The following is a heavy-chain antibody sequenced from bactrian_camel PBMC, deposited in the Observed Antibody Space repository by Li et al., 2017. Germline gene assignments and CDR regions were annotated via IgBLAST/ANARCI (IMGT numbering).Heavy chain of an antibody. Sequence: HVQLVESGGGSVQAGGSLRLSCAASGFAFDDSRVGWYRQVPGNKCELVSTITGSGGSTYGGSTTTYAPSVKGRFTISRDNAKDTLYLQLNSLQIEDMATYYCGRGIADCSGGACNVGSGFGYWGQGTQVTVS. CDR2: ITGSGGSTYGGSTT. J-gene: IGHJ4*01. CDR1: GFAFDDSR. D-gene: IGHD2*01. V-gene: IGHV3S63*01. CDR3: GRGIADCSGGACNVGSGFGY.